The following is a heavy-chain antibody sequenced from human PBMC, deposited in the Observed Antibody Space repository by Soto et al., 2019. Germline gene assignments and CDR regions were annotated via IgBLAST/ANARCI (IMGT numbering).Heavy chain of an antibody. J-gene: IGHJ4*02. CDR2: IRIGSNST. D-gene: IGHD6-13*01. Sequence: GGSLRLSCAASGFTFRNYGMNWVRQAPGKGLEWVSYIRIGSNSTYYADSVKGRFTISRDNSKNTLYLQMNSLRAEDTAVYYCARRGPGTYFDYWGQGTLVTVSS. V-gene: IGHV3-23*01. CDR1: GFTFRNYG. CDR3: ARRGPGTYFDY.